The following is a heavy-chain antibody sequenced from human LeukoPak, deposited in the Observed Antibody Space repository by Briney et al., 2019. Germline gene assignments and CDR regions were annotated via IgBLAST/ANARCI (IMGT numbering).Heavy chain of an antibody. D-gene: IGHD6-13*01. J-gene: IGHJ5*02. CDR1: GGSISSYY. Sequence: SETLSLTCTVSGGSISSYYWSWIRQPPGKGLEWIGYIYFSGSTNYNPSLKSRVTMSLDASKSQFSLNLSAVTAADTAVYYCARGLNPSSSWYPKWFDPWGQGTLVTVSS. CDR2: IYFSGST. V-gene: IGHV4-59*08. CDR3: ARGLNPSSSWYPKWFDP.